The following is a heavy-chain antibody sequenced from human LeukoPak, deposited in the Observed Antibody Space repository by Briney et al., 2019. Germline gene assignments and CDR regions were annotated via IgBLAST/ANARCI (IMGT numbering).Heavy chain of an antibody. CDR2: ISSSSSYI. J-gene: IGHJ6*03. Sequence: GGSLRLSCAASGFTFSSYSMNWVRQAPGKGLEWVSSISSSSSYIYYADSVKGRFTISRDNAKNSLYLQMNSLRVEDTAVYYCARLGGWRFYMDVWGKGTTVTISS. CDR1: GFTFSSYS. D-gene: IGHD3-16*01. V-gene: IGHV3-21*01. CDR3: ARLGGWRFYMDV.